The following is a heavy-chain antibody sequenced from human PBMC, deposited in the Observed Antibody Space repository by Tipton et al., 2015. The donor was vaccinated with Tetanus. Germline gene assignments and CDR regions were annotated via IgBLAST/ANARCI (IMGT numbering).Heavy chain of an antibody. V-gene: IGHV3-33*01. J-gene: IGHJ4*02. D-gene: IGHD2-15*01. CDR2: SWYDGTDK. CDR3: AREADCSGGSCFSGDFDN. Sequence: CAASGFIFSSYGIHWVRQAPGKGLEWVAVSWYDGTDKYYADSVKGRFTISRDNSKNTLYLQMNSLRAEDTAVSYCAREADCSGGSCFSGDFDNWGQGTQVTVSS. CDR1: GFIFSSYG.